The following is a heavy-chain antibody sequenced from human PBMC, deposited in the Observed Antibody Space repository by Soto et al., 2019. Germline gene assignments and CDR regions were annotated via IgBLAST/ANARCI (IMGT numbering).Heavy chain of an antibody. CDR1: GFPFTSYA. J-gene: IGHJ6*02. D-gene: IGHD2-2*01. V-gene: IGHV1-58*01. CDR3: AAGFVVVPAAIPYYYYGMDV. Sequence: SVKVSCKASGFPFTSYAVQWVRQARGQRLAWIGWIVVGSGNTNYAQKFQERVTITRDMSTSTAYMELSSLRSEDTAVYYCAAGFVVVPAAIPYYYYGMDVWGQGTTVTVSS. CDR2: IVVGSGNT.